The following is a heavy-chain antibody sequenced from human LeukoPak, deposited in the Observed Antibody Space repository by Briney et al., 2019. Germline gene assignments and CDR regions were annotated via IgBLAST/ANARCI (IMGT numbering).Heavy chain of an antibody. D-gene: IGHD2-2*02. Sequence: GGSLRLSCAASGFTFSSYSMNWVRQAPGKGLEWVSSISSSSSYIYYADSVKGRFTISRDNAKNSLYLQMSSLRAEDTAVYYCASFAIASIYYYMDVWGKGTTVTVSS. J-gene: IGHJ6*03. CDR2: ISSSSSYI. V-gene: IGHV3-21*01. CDR3: ASFAIASIYYYMDV. CDR1: GFTFSSYS.